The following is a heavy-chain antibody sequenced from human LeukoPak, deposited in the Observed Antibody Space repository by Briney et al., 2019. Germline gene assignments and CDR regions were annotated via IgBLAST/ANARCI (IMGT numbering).Heavy chain of an antibody. CDR2: ISYDGSNK. J-gene: IGHJ6*03. V-gene: IGHV3-30-3*01. CDR1: GFTFSSYA. CDR3: AKVMPPGRIRFYSYYMDV. D-gene: IGHD2-15*01. Sequence: PGGSLRLSCAASGFTFSSYAMHWVRQVPGKGLEWVAVISYDGSNKYYADSVKGRFTISRDNSKNTLYLQMNSLRAEDTAVYYCAKVMPPGRIRFYSYYMDVWGKGTTVTVSS.